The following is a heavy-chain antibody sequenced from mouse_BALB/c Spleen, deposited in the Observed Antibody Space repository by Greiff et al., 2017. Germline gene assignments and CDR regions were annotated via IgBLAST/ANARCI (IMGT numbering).Heavy chain of an antibody. CDR2: IWAGGST. CDR1: GLSLTSYG. J-gene: IGHJ2*01. CDR3: ARDPDYYGSSSYYLDY. D-gene: IGHD1-1*01. V-gene: IGHV2-9*02. Sequence: VKLMESGPGLVAPSQSLSITCTVSGLSLTSYGVHWVRQPPGKGLEWLGVIWAGGSTNYNSALMSRLSISKDNSKSQVFLKMNSLQTDDTAMYYCARDPDYYGSSSYYLDYWGQGTTLTVSS.